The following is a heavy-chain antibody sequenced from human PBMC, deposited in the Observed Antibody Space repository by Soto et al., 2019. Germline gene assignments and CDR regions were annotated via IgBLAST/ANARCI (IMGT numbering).Heavy chain of an antibody. CDR2: IYYSGST. J-gene: IGHJ4*02. D-gene: IGHD5-12*01. CDR3: AAGMATIRNY. V-gene: IGHV4-39*07. Sequence: SSETLSLTCTVSGGSISSVDYYWGWIRQPPGKGLEWIGTIYYSGSTYYNPSLKSRVTISVDRSKNQFSLKLSSVTAADTAVYYCAAGMATIRNYWGQGTLVTVSS. CDR1: GGSISSVDYY.